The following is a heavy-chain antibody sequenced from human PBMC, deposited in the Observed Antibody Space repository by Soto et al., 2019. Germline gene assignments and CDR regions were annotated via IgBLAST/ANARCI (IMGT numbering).Heavy chain of an antibody. V-gene: IGHV1-18*01. Sequence: QVQLVQSGAEVRKPGASVKVSCKASGYIFTNYAISWVRQAPGQGPEWMGWISGYNGDTNTHYSQKFQGRVTMTTERSKTTAYMELRSLRSDDTAVYYCARGTAVWAGAFFDNGGQGSIVTVSS. D-gene: IGHD6-19*01. CDR2: ISGYNGDTNT. J-gene: IGHJ4*02. CDR3: ARGTAVWAGAFFDN. CDR1: GYIFTNYA.